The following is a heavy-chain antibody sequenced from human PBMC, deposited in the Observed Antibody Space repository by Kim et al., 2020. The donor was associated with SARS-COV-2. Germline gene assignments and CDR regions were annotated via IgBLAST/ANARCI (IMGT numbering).Heavy chain of an antibody. J-gene: IGHJ4*02. D-gene: IGHD3-22*01. CDR1: GGSINSYY. CDR3: ARYDSSGQYYNL. Sequence: SETLSLTCTVSGGSINSYYWSWIRQPPGKGLQWIAYIYYTGSGSYNPSLKTRVTISVDTSKNQFSLNLRSVTAADTAVYYCARYDSSGQYYNLWGQGTLVTVSA. V-gene: IGHV4-59*12. CDR2: IYYTGSG.